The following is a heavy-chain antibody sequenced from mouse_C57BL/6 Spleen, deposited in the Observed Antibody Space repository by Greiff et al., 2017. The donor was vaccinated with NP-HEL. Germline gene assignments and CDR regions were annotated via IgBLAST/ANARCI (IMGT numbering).Heavy chain of an antibody. J-gene: IGHJ4*01. D-gene: IGHD2-4*01. CDR2: IYPGSGNT. V-gene: IGHV1-66*01. CDR3: ARGIYYDYDGYAMDY. Sequence: VKLQESGPELVKPGASVKISCKASGYSFTSYYIHWVKQRPGQGLEWIGWIYPGSGNTKYNEKFKGKATLTADTSSSTAYMQLSSLTSEDSAVYYCARGIYYDYDGYAMDYWGQGTSVTVSS. CDR1: GYSFTSYY.